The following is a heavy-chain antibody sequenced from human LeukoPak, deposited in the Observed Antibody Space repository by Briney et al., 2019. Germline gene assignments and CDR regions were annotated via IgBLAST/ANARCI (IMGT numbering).Heavy chain of an antibody. D-gene: IGHD2-2*01. J-gene: IGHJ6*02. CDR2: ISGSGGST. CDR1: GFTFSSHA. Sequence: GGSLRLSCAASGFTFSSHAMSWVRQAPGKGLEWVSAISGSGGSTYYADSVKGRFTISRDNSKNTLYLQMNSLRAEDTAVYYCAKDALPHCSSTSCYGNYYYGMDVWGQGTTVTVSS. V-gene: IGHV3-23*01. CDR3: AKDALPHCSSTSCYGNYYYGMDV.